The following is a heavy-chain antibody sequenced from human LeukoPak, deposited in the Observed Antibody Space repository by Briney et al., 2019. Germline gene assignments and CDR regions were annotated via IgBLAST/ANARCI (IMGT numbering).Heavy chain of an antibody. Sequence: ASVKVSCKVSGYTLTELSMHWVRQAPGKGLEWMGGFDPEDGETIYAQKFQGRVTITEDTSTDTAYMELSSLRSEDTAVYYCAGFWSGYYFNWGQGTLVTVSS. CDR3: AGFWSGYYFN. J-gene: IGHJ4*02. CDR2: FDPEDGET. D-gene: IGHD3-3*01. V-gene: IGHV1-24*01. CDR1: GYTLTELS.